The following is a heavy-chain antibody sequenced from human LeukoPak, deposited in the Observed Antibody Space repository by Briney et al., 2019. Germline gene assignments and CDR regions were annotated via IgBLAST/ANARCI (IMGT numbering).Heavy chain of an antibody. CDR1: GGSISSYY. CDR2: IYYSGST. V-gene: IGHV4-59*01. J-gene: IGHJ5*02. Sequence: PSETLSLTCTVSGGSISSYYWSWIRQPPGKGLEWIGYIYYSGSTNYNPSLKSRVTISVDTSKNQFSLKLSSVTAADTAVYYCAREEMTTTAGWFDPWGQGTLVTVSS. D-gene: IGHD5-24*01. CDR3: AREEMTTTAGWFDP.